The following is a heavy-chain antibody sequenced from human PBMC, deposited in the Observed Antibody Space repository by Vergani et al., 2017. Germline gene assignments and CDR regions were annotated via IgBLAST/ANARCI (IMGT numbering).Heavy chain of an antibody. V-gene: IGHV4-30-4*08. CDR2: IYYSGST. Sequence: QVQLQESGPGLVKPSQTLPLTCTVSGGSISSGDYYWSWIRQPPGKGLEWIGYIYYSGSTYYNPSLKSRVTISVDTSKNQFSLKLSSVTAADTAVYYCARRNLVRGYYYYYYGMDVWGQGTTVTVSS. D-gene: IGHD4-23*01. J-gene: IGHJ6*02. CDR3: ARRNLVRGYYYYYYGMDV. CDR1: GGSISSGDYY.